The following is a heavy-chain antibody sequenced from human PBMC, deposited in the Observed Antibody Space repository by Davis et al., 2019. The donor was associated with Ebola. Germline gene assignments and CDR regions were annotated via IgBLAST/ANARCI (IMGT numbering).Heavy chain of an antibody. CDR2: ISSNGGST. D-gene: IGHD3-3*01. CDR3: ARDHYDFWSGYCAD. Sequence: GESLKISCSASGFTFSSYAMHWVRQAPGKGLEYVSAISSNGGSTYYADSVKGRFTISRDNSKNTLYLQMSSLRAEDTAVYYCARDHYDFWSGYCADWGQGTLVTVSS. CDR1: GFTFSSYA. J-gene: IGHJ4*02. V-gene: IGHV3-64D*08.